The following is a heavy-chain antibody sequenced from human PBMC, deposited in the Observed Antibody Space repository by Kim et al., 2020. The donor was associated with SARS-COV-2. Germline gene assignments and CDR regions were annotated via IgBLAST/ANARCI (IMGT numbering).Heavy chain of an antibody. CDR3: ARTYCSGRACKSGYYYFDS. J-gene: IGHJ4*02. CDR2: IYSGGST. Sequence: SETLSLTCSVSGDSISSANSYWGWIRQPPGKGLEWIGSIYSGGSTYYNPSLKSRVTISIDTSRSQFSLKLYSVTAADTAVYHCARTYCSGRACKSGYYYFDSWGQGTLVTVSS. V-gene: IGHV4-39*07. CDR1: GDSISSANSY. D-gene: IGHD2-8*02.